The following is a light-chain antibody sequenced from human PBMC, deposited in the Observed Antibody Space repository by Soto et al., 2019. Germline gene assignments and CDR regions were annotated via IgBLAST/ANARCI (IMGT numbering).Light chain of an antibody. J-gene: IGKJ2*01. CDR2: AAS. V-gene: IGKV1-39*01. CDR3: QHRYSTPYT. Sequence: DIQMTQSPSSLSASVGDRVTITCRASQSISSYLNWYQQKPGKAPKLLIYAASSLQSGVTSRFSGSGSGTYFTLTISSLQPEDFATYYCQHRYSTPYTFGQGTKLEIK. CDR1: QSISSY.